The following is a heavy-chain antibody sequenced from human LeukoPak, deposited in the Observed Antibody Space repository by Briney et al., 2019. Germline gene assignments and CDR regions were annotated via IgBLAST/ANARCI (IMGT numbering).Heavy chain of an antibody. Sequence: ASVKVSCKASGYTFTGYYMHWVRQAPGQGLEWMGRINPNSGGTNYAQKFQGRVTMTRDTSISTAYMELSRLRSDDTAVYYCARGGLEYSSSCHFDYWGQGTLVTVSS. CDR1: GYTFTGYY. CDR2: INPNSGGT. J-gene: IGHJ4*02. D-gene: IGHD6-6*01. CDR3: ARGGLEYSSSCHFDY. V-gene: IGHV1-2*06.